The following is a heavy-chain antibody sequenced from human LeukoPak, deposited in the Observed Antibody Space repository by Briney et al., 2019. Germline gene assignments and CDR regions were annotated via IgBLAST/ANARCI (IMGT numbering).Heavy chain of an antibody. CDR2: IYSGGST. V-gene: IGHV3-66*01. D-gene: IGHD6-13*01. CDR1: GFTVSSNY. Sequence: GGSLRLSCAASGFTVSSNYMSWVRQAPRKGLEWVSVIYSGGSTYYADSVKGRFTISRDNSKNTLYLQMNSLRAEDTAVYYCARERRAAASDWGQGTLVTVSS. J-gene: IGHJ4*02. CDR3: ARERRAAASD.